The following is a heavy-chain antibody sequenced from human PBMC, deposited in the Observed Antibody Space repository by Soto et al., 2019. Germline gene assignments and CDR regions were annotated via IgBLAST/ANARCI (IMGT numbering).Heavy chain of an antibody. V-gene: IGHV4-34*01. D-gene: IGHD3-10*01. J-gene: IGHJ5*02. CDR2: INHSGST. CDR1: GGSFSGYY. CDR3: ARVRNYYASGSYYHRLLGFDP. Sequence: QVQLQQWGAGLLKPSETLSLTCAVYGGSFSGYYWSWIRQPPGKGLEWIGEINHSGSTNYNPSLKRRVSIAVVTPKNQFSRMLSSVTDADTAVYFCARVRNYYASGSYYHRLLGFDPSGQGTLVTASS.